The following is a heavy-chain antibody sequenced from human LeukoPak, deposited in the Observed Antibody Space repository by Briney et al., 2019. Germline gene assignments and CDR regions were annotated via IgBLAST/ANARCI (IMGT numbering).Heavy chain of an antibody. J-gene: IGHJ6*02. CDR3: SNYKNWVAGDV. V-gene: IGHV3-7*01. CDR1: GFTFGETW. Sequence: PGGSLRLSCGASGFTFGETWMNWVRQAPGKGLEWVAAIKDDGSETDYVDSVKGRFTISRDNAKYSLYLQMNSLRAEDTAVYYCSNYKNWVAGDVWGQGTTVSVSS. D-gene: IGHD7-27*01. CDR2: IKDDGSET.